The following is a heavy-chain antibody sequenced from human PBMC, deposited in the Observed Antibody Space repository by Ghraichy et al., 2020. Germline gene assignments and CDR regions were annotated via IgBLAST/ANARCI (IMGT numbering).Heavy chain of an antibody. CDR3: VRVRGSYSFDY. D-gene: IGHD3-16*01. V-gene: IGHV3-11*01. J-gene: IGHJ4*02. CDR1: GFTFSDYY. CDR2: ISSSGSTM. Sequence: GGSLRLSCAASGFTFSDYYMSWFRQAPGKGLEWVSYISSSGSTMFYADSVKGRFTISRDNAKNSLYLQMNSLRAEDTAVYSCVRVRGSYSFDYWGQGTLVTVSS.